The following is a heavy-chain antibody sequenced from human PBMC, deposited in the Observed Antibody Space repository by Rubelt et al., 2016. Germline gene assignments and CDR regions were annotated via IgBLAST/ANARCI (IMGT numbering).Heavy chain of an antibody. CDR3: AKDGATAAGQRSNWFDP. D-gene: IGHD6-13*01. CDR2: ISGSGGST. Sequence: KGLEWVSAISGSGGSTYYADSVKGRFTISRDNSKNTLYPQMNSLRAEDTAVYYCAKDGATAAGQRSNWFDPWGQGTLVTVSS. V-gene: IGHV3-23*01. J-gene: IGHJ5*02.